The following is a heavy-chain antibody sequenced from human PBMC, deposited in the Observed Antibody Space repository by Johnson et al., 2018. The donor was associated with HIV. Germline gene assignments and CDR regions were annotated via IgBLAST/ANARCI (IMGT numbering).Heavy chain of an antibody. J-gene: IGHJ3*02. CDR1: GFTFSSYA. Sequence: VQLVESGGGLVQPGRSLRLSCAASGFTFSSYAMHWVRQAPGKGLEWVAVISYDGSNKYYADSVKGRFTISRDNSKNTLYLQMNSLKAEDTAVYYCARAIGDGYPGMKAFDIWGQGTMVTVSS. CDR2: ISYDGSNK. D-gene: IGHD5-24*01. V-gene: IGHV3-30-3*01. CDR3: ARAIGDGYPGMKAFDI.